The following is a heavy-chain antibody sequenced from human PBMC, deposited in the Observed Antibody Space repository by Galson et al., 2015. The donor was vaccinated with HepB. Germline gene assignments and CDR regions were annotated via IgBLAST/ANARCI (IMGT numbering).Heavy chain of an antibody. V-gene: IGHV1-18*01. CDR1: GYTFTSYD. CDR3: ARELTWTPYGSGRSYNWFDP. Sequence: SVKVSCKASGYTFTSYDINWVRQAPGQGLEWIGWISAYNGNTNYAQKLQGRVTMTTDTSTSTAYMELRSLRSDDTAVYYCARELTWTPYGSGRSYNWFDPWGQGTLVTVSS. J-gene: IGHJ5*02. D-gene: IGHD3-10*01. CDR2: ISAYNGNT.